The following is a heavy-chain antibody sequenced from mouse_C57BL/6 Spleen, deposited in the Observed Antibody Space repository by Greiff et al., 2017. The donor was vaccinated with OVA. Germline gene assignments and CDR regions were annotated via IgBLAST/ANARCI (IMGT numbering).Heavy chain of an antibody. CDR3: AREGDYGSSYDAMDY. Sequence: VQLQQPGAELVRPGSSVKLSCKASGYTFTSYWMHWVKQRPIQGLEWIGNIDPSDSETHYNQKFKDKATLTVDKSSSTAYMQLSSLTSEDSAVYYCAREGDYGSSYDAMDYWGQGTSVTVSS. V-gene: IGHV1-52*01. CDR2: IDPSDSET. J-gene: IGHJ4*01. D-gene: IGHD1-1*01. CDR1: GYTFTSYW.